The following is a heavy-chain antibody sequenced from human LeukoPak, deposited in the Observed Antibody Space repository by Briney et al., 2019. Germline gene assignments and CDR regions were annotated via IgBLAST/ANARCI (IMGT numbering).Heavy chain of an antibody. Sequence: SETLSLTCTVSGGSISRSTNYWGWIRQPPGKGLEWIGSIYYSGSTYYNPSLKSRVTISVDASKNQFSLKVSSVTAADTAVYYCARSSYSSNWSKDYWGQGTLVTVSS. CDR2: IYYSGST. CDR3: ARSSYSSNWSKDY. V-gene: IGHV4-39*01. J-gene: IGHJ4*02. D-gene: IGHD1-1*01. CDR1: GGSISRSTNY.